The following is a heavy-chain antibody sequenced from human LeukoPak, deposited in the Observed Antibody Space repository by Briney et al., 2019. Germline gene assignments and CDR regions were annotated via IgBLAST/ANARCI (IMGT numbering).Heavy chain of an antibody. CDR3: ASPSIAARGYFQH. D-gene: IGHD6-13*01. CDR1: GGSFSGYY. J-gene: IGHJ1*01. Sequence: SETLSLTCAVYGGSFSGYYWSWIRQPPGKGLEWIGEINRSGSTNYNPSLKSRVTISVDTSKNQFSLKLSSVTAADTAVYYCASPSIAARGYFQHWGQGTLVTVSS. V-gene: IGHV4-34*01. CDR2: INRSGST.